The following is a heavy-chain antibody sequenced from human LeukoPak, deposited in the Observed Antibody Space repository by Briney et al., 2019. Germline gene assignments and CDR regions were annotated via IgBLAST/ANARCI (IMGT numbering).Heavy chain of an antibody. Sequence: GRSLRLSCAASGFIFSDYAMCWVRQAPGKGLEWVAFISYDGSIDYYADSVKGRFTISRDNSKNTVYLQMESLRPEDTAVYYCAREVGTYFEFRGQGTLVIVSS. J-gene: IGHJ4*02. CDR3: AREVGTYFEF. CDR1: GFIFSDYA. CDR2: ISYDGSID. D-gene: IGHD2-21*02. V-gene: IGHV3-30-3*01.